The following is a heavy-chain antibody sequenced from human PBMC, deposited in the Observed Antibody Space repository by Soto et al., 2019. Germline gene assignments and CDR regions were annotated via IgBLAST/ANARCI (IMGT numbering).Heavy chain of an antibody. CDR3: ARDLRGYYGSSGPLDY. J-gene: IGHJ4*02. V-gene: IGHV1-18*04. D-gene: IGHD3-22*01. CDR1: GYTFTSYG. Sequence: GASVKVSCKASGYTFTSYGISWVRQAPGQGLEWMGWISAYNGNTNYAQKLQGRVTMTTDTSTGTAYMELRSLRSDDTAVYYCARDLRGYYGSSGPLDYWGQGTLVTVSS. CDR2: ISAYNGNT.